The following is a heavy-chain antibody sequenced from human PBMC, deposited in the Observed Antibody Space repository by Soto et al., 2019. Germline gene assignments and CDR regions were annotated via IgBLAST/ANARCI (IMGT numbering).Heavy chain of an antibody. D-gene: IGHD4-17*01. CDR1: GGSISTGGYY. Sequence: QVQLQESGPGLVKPSQTLSLTCTVSGGSISTGGYYWSRIRQHPGRGLGWIGYIYHSGMTFSNPSLQSRVAISIDTSENQFSLKLSSVTAADTAVYYCATVRWELHDAFDIWGHGTMVSVSS. V-gene: IGHV4-31*03. CDR3: ATVRWELHDAFDI. J-gene: IGHJ3*02. CDR2: IYHSGMT.